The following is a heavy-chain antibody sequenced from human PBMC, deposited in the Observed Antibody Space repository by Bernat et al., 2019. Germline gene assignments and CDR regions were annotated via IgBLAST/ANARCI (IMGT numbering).Heavy chain of an antibody. CDR1: GFTVSSNY. CDR3: ARDNYDSSGSGMDV. J-gene: IGHJ6*02. CDR2: IYSGGST. Sequence: EVQLVESGGGLVQPGGSLRLSCAASGFTVSSNYMSWVRQAPGKGLEWVSVIYSGGSTYYADSVKGRFTISRDNSKNTLYLQMNSLRAEETAVYYCARDNYDSSGSGMDVWGQGTTVTVSS. V-gene: IGHV3-66*01. D-gene: IGHD3-22*01.